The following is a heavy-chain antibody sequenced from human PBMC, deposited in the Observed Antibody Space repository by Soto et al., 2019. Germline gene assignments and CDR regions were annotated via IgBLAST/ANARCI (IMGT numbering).Heavy chain of an antibody. J-gene: IGHJ5*02. D-gene: IGHD6-19*01. CDR3: ARDLNLAVAGSLLNWFDP. CDR2: IYYSGST. Sequence: SATLSITCTVSGGSISSSSYYWGWIRQPPGKGLEWIGYIYYSGSTNYNPSLKGRVTISLDTSKNQFSLNLSSVTAADTAVYYCARDLNLAVAGSLLNWFDPWGQGTLVTVSS. CDR1: GGSISSSSYY. V-gene: IGHV4-61*01.